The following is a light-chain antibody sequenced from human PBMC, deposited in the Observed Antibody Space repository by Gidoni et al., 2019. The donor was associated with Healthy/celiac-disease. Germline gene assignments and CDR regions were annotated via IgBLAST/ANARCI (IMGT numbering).Light chain of an antibody. Sequence: SSELTQPPSVSVSPGQTASITCPRDKLGDQYACWYQQKPGQSPVLVIYQDSKRPSGIPDRFSGSNSGNTATLTISGTQAMDEADYYCQAWDSSTEVVVFGGGTKLTVL. J-gene: IGLJ2*01. CDR3: QAWDSSTEVVV. CDR2: QDS. V-gene: IGLV3-1*01. CDR1: KLGDQY.